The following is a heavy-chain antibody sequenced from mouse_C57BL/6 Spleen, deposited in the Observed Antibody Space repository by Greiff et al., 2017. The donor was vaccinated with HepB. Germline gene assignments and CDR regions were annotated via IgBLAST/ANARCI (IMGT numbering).Heavy chain of an antibody. D-gene: IGHD2-3*01. J-gene: IGHJ3*01. CDR3: ARGDDGYYDY. Sequence: QVHVKQPGAELVKPGASVKMSCKASGYTFTSYWITWVKQRPGQGLEWIGDIYPGSGSTNYNEKFKSKATLTVDTSSSTAYMQLSSLTSEDSAVYYCARGDDGYYDYWGQGTLVTVSA. V-gene: IGHV1-55*01. CDR2: IYPGSGST. CDR1: GYTFTSYW.